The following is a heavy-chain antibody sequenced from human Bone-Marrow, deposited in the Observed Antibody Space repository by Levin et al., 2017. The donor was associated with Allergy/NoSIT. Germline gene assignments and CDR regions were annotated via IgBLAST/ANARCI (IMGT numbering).Heavy chain of an antibody. D-gene: IGHD6-19*01. CDR2: IYPGDSTT. J-gene: IGHJ4*02. Sequence: GGSLRLSCKGSGYTFISYWIGWVRQMPGKGLEWMGIIYPGDSTTRYSPSFQGQVTISADKSTSTAYLQWRSLKASDTAMYYCARHMPYTSGPIDYWGQGSLVTVSS. CDR1: GYTFISYW. CDR3: ARHMPYTSGPIDY. V-gene: IGHV5-51*01.